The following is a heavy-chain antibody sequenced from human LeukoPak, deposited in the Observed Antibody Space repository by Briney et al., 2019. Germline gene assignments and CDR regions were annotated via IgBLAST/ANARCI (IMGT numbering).Heavy chain of an antibody. J-gene: IGHJ4*02. V-gene: IGHV3-23*01. CDR3: AKREMATYVPNYFDY. CDR1: GFTFSPYS. D-gene: IGHD5-24*01. Sequence: PGGSLRLSCAASGFTFSPYSMNWVRQAPGKGLEWVSAISGSGGSTYYADSVKGRFTISRDNSKNTLYLQMNSLRAEDTAVYYCAKREMATYVPNYFDYWGQGTLVTVSS. CDR2: ISGSGGST.